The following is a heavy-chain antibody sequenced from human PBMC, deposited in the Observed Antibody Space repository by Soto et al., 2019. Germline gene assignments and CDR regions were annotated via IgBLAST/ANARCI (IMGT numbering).Heavy chain of an antibody. Sequence: GGSLRLSCAASGFTFDDYGMSWVRQAPGKGLEWASGINWNGGSTGYADSVKGRFTISRDNAKNSLYLQMNSLRAEDTALYYCARTYYYDSSGYYNPDYFDYWGQGTLVTVSS. CDR3: ARTYYYDSSGYYNPDYFDY. CDR1: GFTFDDYG. V-gene: IGHV3-20*04. CDR2: INWNGGST. J-gene: IGHJ4*02. D-gene: IGHD3-22*01.